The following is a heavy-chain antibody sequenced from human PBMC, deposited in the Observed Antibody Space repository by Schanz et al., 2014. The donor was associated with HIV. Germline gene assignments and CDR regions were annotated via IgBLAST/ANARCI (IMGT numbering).Heavy chain of an antibody. V-gene: IGHV3-33*08. CDR2: IWYDGSNK. CDR1: GFTFRTFS. D-gene: IGHD6-13*01. J-gene: IGHJ5*02. Sequence: VQLVESGGGLVQPGGTLRLSCATSGFTFRTFSMDWVRQSPGRGLEWVAVIWYDGSNKYYADSVKGRFTVSRDNSKNMLYLQMNSLRAEDTAVYYCAREYYSRNWNWFDPWGQGTLVTVSS. CDR3: AREYYSRNWNWFDP.